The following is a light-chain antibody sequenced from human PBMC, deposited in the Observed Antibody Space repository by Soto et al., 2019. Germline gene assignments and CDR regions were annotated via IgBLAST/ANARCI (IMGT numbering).Light chain of an antibody. CDR3: MQNIHWPWT. CDR1: QSLEFSDGDTY. Sequence: DVVLTQSPFSLPVALGQPASISCRSSQSLEFSDGDTYLNWFYQRPGQSPRRLIYKVSKRASGVPDRFSGSGSGTDFTLKISRVEAEDDGVYFCMQNIHWPWTFGQGTKVDIK. V-gene: IGKV2-30*01. CDR2: KVS. J-gene: IGKJ1*01.